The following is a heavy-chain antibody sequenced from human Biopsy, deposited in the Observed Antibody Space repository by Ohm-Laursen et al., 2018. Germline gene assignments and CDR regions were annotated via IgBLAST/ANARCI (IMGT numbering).Heavy chain of an antibody. CDR2: ISYTGYT. CDR3: ARDYDTSGYYYVS. J-gene: IGHJ5*02. CDR1: GGSFTGHY. D-gene: IGHD3-22*01. Sequence: SDTLSLTCTVSGGSFTGHYWSWIRQPPGKGLEWIGHISYTGYTSYNASLKSRVTISVDTSRNHFSLRLSSLTAADTAAYYCARDYDTSGYYYVSWGQGTLVTVSS. V-gene: IGHV4-59*08.